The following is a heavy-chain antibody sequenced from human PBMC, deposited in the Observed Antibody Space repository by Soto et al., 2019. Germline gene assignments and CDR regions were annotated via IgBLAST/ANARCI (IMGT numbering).Heavy chain of an antibody. J-gene: IGHJ6*02. V-gene: IGHV1-69*13. CDR1: GYTFSTYG. D-gene: IGHD5-12*01. CDR2: IIPIFGTP. Sequence: SVKVSCKASGYTFSTYGISWVRQAPEQGLEWMGGIIPIFGTPNYAQKFQGRVTITADESTSTAYMELSSLKSEDTAVYYCATGGYSGYNYHHDYYGMDVWGQGTTVTVSS. CDR3: ATGGYSGYNYHHDYYGMDV.